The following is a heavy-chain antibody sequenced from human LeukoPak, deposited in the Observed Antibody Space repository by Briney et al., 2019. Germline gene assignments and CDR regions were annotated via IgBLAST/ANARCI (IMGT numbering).Heavy chain of an antibody. Sequence: PGGSLRLSCAASGFTFSSYAMHWVRQAPGKGLEWVAVISYDGSNKYYADSVKGRFTISRDNSKNTLYLQMNSLRAEDTAVYYCARRRVVEVAAPIDYWGQGTLVTVSS. CDR1: GFTFSSYA. CDR2: ISYDGSNK. CDR3: ARRRVVEVAAPIDY. V-gene: IGHV3-30*04. J-gene: IGHJ4*02. D-gene: IGHD2-15*01.